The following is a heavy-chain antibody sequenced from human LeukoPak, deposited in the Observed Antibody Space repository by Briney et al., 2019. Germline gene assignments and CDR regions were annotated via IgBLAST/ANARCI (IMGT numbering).Heavy chain of an antibody. CDR2: ISGTSTYK. V-gene: IGHV3-21*06. CDR1: KFTLTDYT. Sequence: GGSLRLSCAASKFTLTDYTMNWVRQAPGKGLEWVSSISGTSTYKHYADSVRGRFTISRDNTKNSLYLQMDSLTAEDSAVYFCTKRGDPYFFDSWGQGALVTVSS. CDR3: TKRGDPYFFDS. J-gene: IGHJ4*02.